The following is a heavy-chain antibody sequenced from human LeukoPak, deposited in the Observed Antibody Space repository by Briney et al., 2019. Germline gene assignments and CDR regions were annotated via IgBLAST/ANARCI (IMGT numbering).Heavy chain of an antibody. D-gene: IGHD2-15*01. V-gene: IGHV4-59*01. CDR2: IYYSGST. J-gene: IGHJ5*02. CDR3: ARSDIVVVGFDP. Sequence: PSETLSLTCTVSGGSISSYYWSWIRQPPGKGLEWIGYIYYSGSTNYNPSLKSRVTISVDTSKNQFSLKLSSVTAADTAVYYCARSDIVVVGFDPWGQGTLVTVSS. CDR1: GGSISSYY.